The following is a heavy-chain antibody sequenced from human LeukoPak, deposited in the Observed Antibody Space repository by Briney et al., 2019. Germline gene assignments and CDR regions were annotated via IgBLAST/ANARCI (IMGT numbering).Heavy chain of an antibody. Sequence: GGSLRLSCAASGFTFDDYAMHWVRQAPGKGLEWVSGISWNSGSIGYADSVKGRFTISRDNAKNSLYLQMNSLRAEDTAVYYCARDGGYWVGDAFDIWGQGTMVTVSS. D-gene: IGHD3-22*01. V-gene: IGHV3-9*01. CDR3: ARDGGYWVGDAFDI. CDR1: GFTFDDYA. J-gene: IGHJ3*02. CDR2: ISWNSGSI.